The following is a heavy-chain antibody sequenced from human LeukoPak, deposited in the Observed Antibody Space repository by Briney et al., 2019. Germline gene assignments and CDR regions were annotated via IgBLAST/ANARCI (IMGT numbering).Heavy chain of an antibody. CDR2: ISAYNGNT. J-gene: IGHJ4*02. CDR3: ATIWFGEFYFDY. V-gene: IGHV1-18*01. Sequence: ASVKVSCKASGYTFTSYGISWVRQAPGQGLEWMGWISAYNGNTNYAQKLQGRVTMTTDTSTSTAYMELRSLVSDDTAVYYCATIWFGEFYFDYWGQGTLVTVSS. D-gene: IGHD3-10*01. CDR1: GYTFTSYG.